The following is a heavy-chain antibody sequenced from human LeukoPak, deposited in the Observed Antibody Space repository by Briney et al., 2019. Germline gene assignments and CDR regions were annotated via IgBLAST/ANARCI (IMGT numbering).Heavy chain of an antibody. V-gene: IGHV3-9*01. D-gene: IGHD1-26*01. CDR3: AKDDRIGGSYYGYYFDY. CDR1: GFTFDVYA. CDR2: ISWNSGTI. Sequence: PGRSLRLSCAASGFTFDVYAMHWVRQAPGKGLEWVSGISWNSGTIGYADSVKGRFTISRDNAKNSLYLQMSSLRAEDTALYYCAKDDRIGGSYYGYYFDYWGQGTLVTVSS. J-gene: IGHJ4*02.